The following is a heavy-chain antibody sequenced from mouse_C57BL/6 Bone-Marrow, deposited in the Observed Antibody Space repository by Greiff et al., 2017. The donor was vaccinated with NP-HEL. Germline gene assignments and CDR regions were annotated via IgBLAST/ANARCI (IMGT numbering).Heavy chain of an antibody. V-gene: IGHV1-7*01. D-gene: IGHD1-1*01. J-gene: IGHJ1*03. CDR1: GYTFTSYW. CDR2: INPSSGYT. CDR3: ASSDYYGSSYEGYWYFDV. Sequence: QVHVKQSGAELAKPGASVKLSCKASGYTFTSYWMHWVKQRPGQGLEWIGYINPSSGYTKYNQKFKDKATLTADKSSSTAYMQLSSLTYEDSAVYHCASSDYYGSSYEGYWYFDVWGTGTTVTVSS.